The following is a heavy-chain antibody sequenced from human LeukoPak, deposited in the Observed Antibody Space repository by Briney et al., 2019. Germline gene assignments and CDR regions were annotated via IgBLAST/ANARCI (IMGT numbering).Heavy chain of an antibody. CDR2: ISSSSSTI. CDR3: ARDSSGWSFYYYGMDV. Sequence: PGGSPRLSCAASGFTFSSYSMNWVRQAPGKGLEWVSYISSSSSTIYYADSVKGRFTISRDNAKNSLYLQMNSLRAKDTAVYYCARDSSGWSFYYYGMDVWGQGTTVTVSS. V-gene: IGHV3-48*01. CDR1: GFTFSSYS. D-gene: IGHD6-19*01. J-gene: IGHJ6*02.